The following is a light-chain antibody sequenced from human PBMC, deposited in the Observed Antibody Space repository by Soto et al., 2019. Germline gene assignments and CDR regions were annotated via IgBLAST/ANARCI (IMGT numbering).Light chain of an antibody. Sequence: AIQVTQSPSSLSESVGDRVTITCRTSEDVRHDLAWFQQRPGKAPNLLIYSATRLQSGVPSRFSGSGSGTDFTLIISSLQPEDFATYYCLQANNYPWTFGLGTKVDI. CDR3: LQANNYPWT. V-gene: IGKV1-6*01. J-gene: IGKJ1*01. CDR1: EDVRHD. CDR2: SAT.